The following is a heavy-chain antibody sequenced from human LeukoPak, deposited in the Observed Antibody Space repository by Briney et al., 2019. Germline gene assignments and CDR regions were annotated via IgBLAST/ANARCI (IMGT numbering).Heavy chain of an antibody. J-gene: IGHJ4*02. D-gene: IGHD2-2*02. Sequence: PGGSLRLSCAASGFTFSNAWMSWVRQAPGKGLEWVGRIKSKTDGGTTDYAAPVKGRFTISRDDSKNTLYLQMNSLKTEDTAVYYCTTRGRLYGKFFDYWGQGTLVTVSS. CDR1: GFTFSNAW. CDR3: TTRGRLYGKFFDY. V-gene: IGHV3-15*01. CDR2: IKSKTDGGTT.